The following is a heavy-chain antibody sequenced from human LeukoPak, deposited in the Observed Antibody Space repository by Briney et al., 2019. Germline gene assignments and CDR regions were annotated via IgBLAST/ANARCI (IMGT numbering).Heavy chain of an antibody. CDR1: GFTFSSYW. CDR2: IKQDGSEK. J-gene: IGHJ4*02. V-gene: IGHV3-7*01. Sequence: GGSLRLSCAASGFTFSSYWMSWVRQAPGKGLEWVANIKQDGSEKYYVDSVKGRFTISRDNSRNTLYLQMNSLRAEDTAVYYCARDKSQGGSGWLASYFDYWGQGTLVTVSS. CDR3: ARDKSQGGSGWLASYFDY. D-gene: IGHD6-19*01.